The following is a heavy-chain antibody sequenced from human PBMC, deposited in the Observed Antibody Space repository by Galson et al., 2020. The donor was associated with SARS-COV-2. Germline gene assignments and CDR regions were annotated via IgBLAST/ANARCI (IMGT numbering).Heavy chain of an antibody. J-gene: IGHJ6*02. V-gene: IGHV4-34*01. CDR3: ARVDYSNEDYYYYNGMDV. Sequence: SETLSLTCGVSGGSLSGYYWIWIRQSPGKGLEWIGEINHSGSTNYNPSLKSRVTISVDTSKNQFSLKVNSVTAADTAVYYCARVDYSNEDYYYYNGMDVWGQGTTVTVSS. CDR1: GGSLSGYY. CDR2: INHSGST. D-gene: IGHD4-4*01.